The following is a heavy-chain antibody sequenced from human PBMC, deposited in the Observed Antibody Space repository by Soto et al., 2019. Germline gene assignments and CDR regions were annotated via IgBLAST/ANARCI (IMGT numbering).Heavy chain of an antibody. CDR2: ISSSSSYI. J-gene: IGHJ4*02. D-gene: IGHD3-22*01. CDR1: GFTFSSYS. Sequence: GGSLRLSCAASGFTFSSYSMNWVRQAPGKGLEWVSSISSSSSYIYYADSVKGRFTISRDNAKNSLYLQMNSLRAEDTAVYYCARGITWDYYDSSGYYHDYWGQGTLVTRLL. CDR3: ARGITWDYYDSSGYYHDY. V-gene: IGHV3-21*01.